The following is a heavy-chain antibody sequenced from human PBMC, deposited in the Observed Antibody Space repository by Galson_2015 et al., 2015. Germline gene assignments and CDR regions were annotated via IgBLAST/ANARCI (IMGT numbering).Heavy chain of an antibody. J-gene: IGHJ5*02. CDR3: ARGPARRRYNWFDP. CDR1: GYTFTSYD. CDR2: MNPNSGNT. D-gene: IGHD4-17*01. Sequence: SVKVSCKASGYTFTSYDINWVRQASGQGLEWMGWMNPNSGNTCYAQKFQGRVTMTRNTSIITAYMEMISLRSEDTAVYYCARGPARRRYNWFDPWGQGTLVTVSS. V-gene: IGHV1-8*01.